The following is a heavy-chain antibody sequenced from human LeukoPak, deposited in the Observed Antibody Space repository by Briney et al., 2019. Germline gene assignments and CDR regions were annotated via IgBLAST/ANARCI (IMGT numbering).Heavy chain of an antibody. J-gene: IGHJ4*02. V-gene: IGHV4-34*01. CDR2: INHSGST. D-gene: IGHD5-24*01. CDR3: ARPRKRWLQFSYFDY. CDR1: GGSFSGYY. Sequence: SETLSLTCAVYGGSFSGYYWSWIRQPPGKGPEWIGEINHSGSTNYNPSLKSRVTISVDTSKDQFSLKLSSVTAADTAVYYCARPRKRWLQFSYFDYWGQGTLVTVSS.